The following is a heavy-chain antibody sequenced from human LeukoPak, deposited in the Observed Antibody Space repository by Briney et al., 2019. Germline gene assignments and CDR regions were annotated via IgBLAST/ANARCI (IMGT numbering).Heavy chain of an antibody. CDR2: IIPIFGTA. CDR1: GGTFSSYA. CDR3: ARVGYSSSWYYEY. J-gene: IGHJ4*02. Sequence: SVKVSCKASGGTFSSYAISWGRQAPGQGLEWMGGIIPIFGTANYAQKFQGRVTITTDESTSTAYMELSSLRSEDTAVYYCARVGYSSSWYYEYWGQGTLVTVSS. V-gene: IGHV1-69*05. D-gene: IGHD6-13*01.